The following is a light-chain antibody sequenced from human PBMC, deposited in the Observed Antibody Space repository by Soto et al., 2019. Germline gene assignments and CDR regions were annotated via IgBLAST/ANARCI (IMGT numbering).Light chain of an antibody. V-gene: IGKV4-1*01. Sequence: DIVMTQSPDSLAVSLGERATVNCKSSQTVLHSSNNQNYLAWYQQKPGQPPKLLIYWASARESGVPDRFSGSGSGTDFTLTINSLQAEDVAVYYCQQYYSTPLTFGGGTKVEIK. J-gene: IGKJ4*01. CDR3: QQYYSTPLT. CDR1: QTVLHSSNNQNY. CDR2: WAS.